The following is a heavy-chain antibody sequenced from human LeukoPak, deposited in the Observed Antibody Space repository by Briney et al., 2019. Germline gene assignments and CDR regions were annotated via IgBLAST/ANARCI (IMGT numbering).Heavy chain of an antibody. Sequence: GGSLRLSCAASGFTFSSYWMSWVHQAPGKGLEWVANIKQDGSEKYYVDSVKGRFTISRDNAKNSLYLQMNSLRAEDTAVYYCATDHGYSGYDYGYWGQGTLVTVSS. CDR1: GFTFSSYW. J-gene: IGHJ4*02. D-gene: IGHD5-12*01. V-gene: IGHV3-7*01. CDR2: IKQDGSEK. CDR3: ATDHGYSGYDYGY.